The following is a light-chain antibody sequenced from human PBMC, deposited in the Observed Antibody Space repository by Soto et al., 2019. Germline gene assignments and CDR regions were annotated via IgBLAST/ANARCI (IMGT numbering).Light chain of an antibody. CDR2: DAS. CDR3: QQRSNWPIT. Sequence: EIVLTLTPGTLSLSPGERATLSCRASRGISSYLCWYQQKPGQAPRLLIYDASNRATGIPARFSGSGSGTDFTVTVSSLEPEDFAVYYCQQRSNWPITFGQGTRLEIK. J-gene: IGKJ5*01. V-gene: IGKV3-11*01. CDR1: RGISSY.